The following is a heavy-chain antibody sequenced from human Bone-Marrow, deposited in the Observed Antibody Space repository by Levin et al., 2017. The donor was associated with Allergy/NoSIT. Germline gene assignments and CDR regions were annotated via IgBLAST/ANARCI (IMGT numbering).Heavy chain of an antibody. V-gene: IGHV5-51*01. J-gene: IGHJ4*02. CDR2: IYPGDSDT. CDR3: ARSSNYDILTGYWGSYFDY. Sequence: KVSCKGSGYSFTSYWIGWVRQMPGKGLEWMGIIYPGDSDTRYSPSFQGQVTISADKSISTAYLQWSSLKASDTAMYYCARSSNYDILTGYWGSYFDYWGQGTLVTVSS. CDR1: GYSFTSYW. D-gene: IGHD3-9*01.